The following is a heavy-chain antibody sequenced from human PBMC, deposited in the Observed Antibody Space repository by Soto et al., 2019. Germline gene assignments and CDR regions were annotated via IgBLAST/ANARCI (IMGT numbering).Heavy chain of an antibody. J-gene: IGHJ6*02. Sequence: EVQLVESGGGLVKPGGSLRLSCAASGFTFSSYSMNWVRQAPGKGLEWVSSISSSSSYIYYADSVKGRFTISRDNAKNSLYLQRNSRRAEDTAVYYCARGGGELGGADYYYYGMDVWGQGTTVTVSS. D-gene: IGHD3-16*01. CDR3: ARGGGELGGADYYYYGMDV. CDR2: ISSSSSYI. V-gene: IGHV3-21*01. CDR1: GFTFSSYS.